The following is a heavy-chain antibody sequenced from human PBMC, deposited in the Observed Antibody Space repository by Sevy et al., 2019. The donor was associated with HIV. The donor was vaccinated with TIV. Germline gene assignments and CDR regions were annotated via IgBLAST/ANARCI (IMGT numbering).Heavy chain of an antibody. CDR2: TNPNSGGT. J-gene: IGHJ4*02. CDR3: ARDMELVDEGTQEFFY. V-gene: IGHV1-2*02. CDR1: GYTFTGYY. D-gene: IGHD1-7*01. Sequence: ASVKVSCKASGYTFTGYYMHWVRQAPGQGLEWMGWTNPNSGGTNYAQKFQDRVTMTGDTSINTAYMELSRLGSDDTALYYCARDMELVDEGTQEFFYWGQGTLVTVSS.